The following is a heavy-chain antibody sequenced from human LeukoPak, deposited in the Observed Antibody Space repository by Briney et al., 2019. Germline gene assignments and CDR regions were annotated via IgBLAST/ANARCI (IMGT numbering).Heavy chain of an antibody. CDR2: IYYSGST. D-gene: IGHD1-7*01. Sequence: SETLSLTCTVSGDSISSYYWTWIRQPPGKGLEWIGYIYYSGSTNYNPSLKSRVTISVDTSKNQFSLKLSSVTAADTAVYYCARDNWNYGSSMDVWGQGTTVTVSS. V-gene: IGHV4-59*01. J-gene: IGHJ6*02. CDR1: GDSISSYY. CDR3: ARDNWNYGSSMDV.